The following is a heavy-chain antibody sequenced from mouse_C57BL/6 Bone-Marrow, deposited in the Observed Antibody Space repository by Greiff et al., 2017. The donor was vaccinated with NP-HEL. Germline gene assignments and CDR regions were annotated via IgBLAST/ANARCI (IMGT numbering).Heavy chain of an antibody. Sequence: VQLQQSGPELVKPGASVKISCKASGYTFTDYYMNWVKQSHGKSLEWIGDINPNNGGTSYNQKFKGKATLTVDKSSSTAYMELRSLTSEDSAVYYCARRIPTYSDAMDYWGQGTSVTVSS. V-gene: IGHV1-26*01. D-gene: IGHD2-10*01. CDR3: ARRIPTYSDAMDY. CDR2: INPNNGGT. CDR1: GYTFTDYY. J-gene: IGHJ4*01.